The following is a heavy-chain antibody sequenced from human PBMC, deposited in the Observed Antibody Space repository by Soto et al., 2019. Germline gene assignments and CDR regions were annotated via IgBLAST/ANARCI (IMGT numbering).Heavy chain of an antibody. J-gene: IGHJ3*01. D-gene: IGHD4-17*01. Sequence: EGQLLESGGGLVQPGGSLRLACVASGFTFSNYAMIWVRQAPGKGLEWVSTISGSGVTTYFADSVKGRFTISRDNSENTVYLQMSGLSVENTALYYCAKNVDYENDAYDLWGQGTEVTVSS. CDR2: ISGSGVTT. CDR1: GFTFSNYA. CDR3: AKNVDYENDAYDL. V-gene: IGHV3-23*01.